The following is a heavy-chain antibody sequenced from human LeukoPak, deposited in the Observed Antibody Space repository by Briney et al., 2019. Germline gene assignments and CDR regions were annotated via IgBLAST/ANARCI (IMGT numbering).Heavy chain of an antibody. J-gene: IGHJ3*02. CDR3: ARDRDTAFDI. CDR1: GGSIGSSY. V-gene: IGHV4-4*07. Sequence: PSETLSLTCTVSGGSIGSSYWSWIRQPAGKGLEWIGRIYTSGSTNYNPSLKSRVTMSVDTSKNQFSLKLSSVTAADTAVYYRARDRDTAFDIWGQGTMVTVSS. CDR2: IYTSGST.